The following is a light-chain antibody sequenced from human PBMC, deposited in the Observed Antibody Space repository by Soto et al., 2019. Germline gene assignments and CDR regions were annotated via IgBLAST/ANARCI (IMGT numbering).Light chain of an antibody. CDR1: SSDVGRYNL. CDR2: EGS. Sequence: QSALAQPASVSGSPGQSIPISCTGTSSDVGRYNLVSWYQRLPGKAPKLIIYEGSKRXXGVSDRFSGSKSGNTAYLTISGLQAEDEANYYYCSYASSSTYVFGTRTKVTV. J-gene: IGLJ1*01. V-gene: IGLV2-23*01. CDR3: CSYASSSTYV.